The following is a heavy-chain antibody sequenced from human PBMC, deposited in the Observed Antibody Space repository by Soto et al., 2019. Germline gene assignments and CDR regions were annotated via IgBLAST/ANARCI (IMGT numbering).Heavy chain of an antibody. CDR3: IVPRDWLQPSRWDWFVHL. Sequence: ITLKESGPTLLKPTQTLTLTCSLSGFSLRSIGVGVGWIRQPPGKALEWLALIFWDDNTRYSPSRKSRLTITKDASNEQVVLTMTNLDPVDTGTYSCIVPRDWLQPSRWDWFVHLWVRGALVTVSS. D-gene: IGHD3-9*01. CDR1: GFSLRSIGVG. J-gene: IGHJ2*01. CDR2: IFWDDNT. V-gene: IGHV2-5*04.